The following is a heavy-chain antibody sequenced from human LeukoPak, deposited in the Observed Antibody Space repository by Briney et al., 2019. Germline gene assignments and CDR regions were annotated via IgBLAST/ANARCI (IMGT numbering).Heavy chain of an antibody. CDR1: GFTFNDYA. Sequence: GGSLRLSFAASGFTFNDYAMSWVRQAPGKGPEWVSAISGSGDRTYYADSVEGQFTISRDNSKNTLYLQMSGLRAEDTAVYYCAKAGYCSSASCKFDYWGQGTLVTVSS. J-gene: IGHJ4*02. D-gene: IGHD2-2*01. CDR3: AKAGYCSSASCKFDY. CDR2: ISGSGDRT. V-gene: IGHV3-23*01.